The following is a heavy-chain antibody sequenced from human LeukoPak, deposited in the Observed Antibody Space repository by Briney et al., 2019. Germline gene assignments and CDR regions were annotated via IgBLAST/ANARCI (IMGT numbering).Heavy chain of an antibody. V-gene: IGHV3-30-3*01. D-gene: IGHD6-6*01. CDR1: GLTFSSYA. Sequence: GGSLRLSCAASGLTFSSYAMHWVRQAPGKGLEWVAVISYDGSNKYYADSVKGRFTISRDNSKSTLYLQMNSLRAEDTAVYYCARALEYSSSVSPGYWGQGTLVTVSS. CDR3: ARALEYSSSVSPGY. J-gene: IGHJ4*02. CDR2: ISYDGSNK.